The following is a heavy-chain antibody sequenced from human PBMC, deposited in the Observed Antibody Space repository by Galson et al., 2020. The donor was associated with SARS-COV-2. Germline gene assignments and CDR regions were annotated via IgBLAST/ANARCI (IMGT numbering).Heavy chain of an antibody. CDR1: GFTFSSYA. J-gene: IGHJ5*02. CDR3: ARDIASPIWFDP. V-gene: IGHV3-30*04. Sequence: GESLKISCAASGFTFSSYAMHWVRQAPGKGLEWVAVISYDGSNKYYADSVKGRFTISRDNSKNTLYLQMNSLRAEDTAVYYCARDIASPIWFDPWGQGTLVTVSS. D-gene: IGHD3-16*02. CDR2: ISYDGSNK.